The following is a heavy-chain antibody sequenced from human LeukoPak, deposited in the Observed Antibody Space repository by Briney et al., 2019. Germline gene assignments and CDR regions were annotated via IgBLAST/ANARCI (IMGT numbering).Heavy chain of an antibody. CDR2: IYHSGST. V-gene: IGHV4-38-2*02. Sequence: SETLSLTCTVSGYSISSGYYWGWIRQPPGKGLEWIGSIYHSGSTYYNPSLKSRVTISVDTSKNQFSLKLSSVTAADTAVYYCARGKSGYGSSSEDWFDPWGQGTLVTVPS. D-gene: IGHD6-6*01. CDR3: ARGKSGYGSSSEDWFDP. CDR1: GYSISSGYY. J-gene: IGHJ5*02.